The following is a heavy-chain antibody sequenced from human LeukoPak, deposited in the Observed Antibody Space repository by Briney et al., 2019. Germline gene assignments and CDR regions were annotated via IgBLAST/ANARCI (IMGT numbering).Heavy chain of an antibody. CDR1: GFTFSSYG. Sequence: PGGSLRLSCAASGFTFSSYGMHWVRQAPGKGLEWVAFIRYDGSNKYYADSVKGRFTISRDNSKNTLYLQMNSLRAEDTAVYYCAKDPGQQLVRYYFDYWGRGTLVTVSS. J-gene: IGHJ4*02. D-gene: IGHD6-13*01. CDR2: IRYDGSNK. CDR3: AKDPGQQLVRYYFDY. V-gene: IGHV3-30*02.